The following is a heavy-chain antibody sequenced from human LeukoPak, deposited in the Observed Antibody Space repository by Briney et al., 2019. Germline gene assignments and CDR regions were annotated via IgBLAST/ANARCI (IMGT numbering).Heavy chain of an antibody. Sequence: GGSLRLSCAASGFTFSNYWMHWVRQTPGKGLVWVSRIISDGRSTSYADSVKGRFTISRDNAENTLYLQMNSLRAEDTAVYYCARDGSLPDYWGQGTLVTVSS. CDR1: GFTFSNYW. CDR3: ARDGSLPDY. V-gene: IGHV3-74*01. CDR2: IISDGRST. J-gene: IGHJ4*02.